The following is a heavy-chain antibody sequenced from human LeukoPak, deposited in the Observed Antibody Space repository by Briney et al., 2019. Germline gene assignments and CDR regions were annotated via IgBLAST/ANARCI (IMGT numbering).Heavy chain of an antibody. Sequence: GESLRLSCSASGYTFSSYWMNWARQAPGKGLEWVASINHNGNVNYYVDSVKGRFTISRDNAKNSLYLQMSNLRAEDTAVYFCARGGGLDVWGQGATVTVSS. V-gene: IGHV3-7*03. CDR3: ARGGGLDV. CDR1: GYTFSSYW. J-gene: IGHJ6*02. CDR2: INHNGNVN. D-gene: IGHD3-16*01.